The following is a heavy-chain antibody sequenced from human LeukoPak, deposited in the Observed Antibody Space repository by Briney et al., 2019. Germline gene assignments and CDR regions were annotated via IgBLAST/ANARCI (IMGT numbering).Heavy chain of an antibody. CDR1: GGSISSYY. CDR3: ASGAVTTHDY. J-gene: IGHJ4*02. D-gene: IGHD1/OR15-1a*01. CDR2: IYYSGST. Sequence: PSETLSLTCTVSGGSISSYYWSWIRQPPGKGLEWIGYIYYSGSTNYNPSLKSRVTISVDTSKNQFSLKLSSVTAADTVVYYCASGAVTTHDYWGQGTLVTVSS. V-gene: IGHV4-59*08.